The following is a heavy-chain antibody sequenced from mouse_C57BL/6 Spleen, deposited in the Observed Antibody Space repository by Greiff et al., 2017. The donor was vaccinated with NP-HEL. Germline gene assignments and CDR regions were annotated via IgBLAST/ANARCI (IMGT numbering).Heavy chain of an antibody. J-gene: IGHJ4*01. CDR2: IDPETGGT. CDR1: GYTFTDYE. Sequence: VKLQQSGAELVRPGASVTLSCKASGYTFTDYEMHWVKQTPVHGLEWIGAIDPETGGTAYNQKFKGKAILTADKSSSTAYMELRSLTSEDSAVYYCTSRYYGLYYAMDYWGQGTSVTVSS. D-gene: IGHD1-1*01. CDR3: TSRYYGLYYAMDY. V-gene: IGHV1-15*01.